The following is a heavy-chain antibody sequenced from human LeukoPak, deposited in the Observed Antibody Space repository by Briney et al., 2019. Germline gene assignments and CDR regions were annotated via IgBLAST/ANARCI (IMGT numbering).Heavy chain of an antibody. D-gene: IGHD1-26*01. CDR2: INPSGGST. Sequence: MGIINPSGGSTSYAQKFQGRVTMTRDTSTSTVYMELSSLRSEDTAVYYCARVGGSYYFDYWGQGTLVTVSS. CDR3: ARVGGSYYFDY. J-gene: IGHJ4*02. V-gene: IGHV1-46*01.